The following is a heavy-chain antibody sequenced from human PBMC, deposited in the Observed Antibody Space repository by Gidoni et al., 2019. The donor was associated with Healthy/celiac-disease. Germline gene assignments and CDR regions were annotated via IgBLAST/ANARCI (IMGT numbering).Heavy chain of an antibody. Sequence: EVQLLESGGGLVQPGGSLRLSCEASGFTFSRDDMSWVRQAPGKGLEWVSAISGSGGSTYYADSVKGRFTISRDNSKNTLYLQMNSLRAEDTAVYYCAKGVLRFLERAGYYGMDVWGQGTTVTVSS. CDR1: GFTFSRDD. J-gene: IGHJ6*02. CDR2: ISGSGGST. CDR3: AKGVLRFLERAGYYGMDV. D-gene: IGHD3-3*01. V-gene: IGHV3-23*01.